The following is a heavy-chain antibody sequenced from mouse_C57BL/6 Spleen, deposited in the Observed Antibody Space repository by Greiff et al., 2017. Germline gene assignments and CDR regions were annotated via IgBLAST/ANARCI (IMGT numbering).Heavy chain of an antibody. V-gene: IGHV1-50*01. Sequence: VQLQQPGAELVKPGASVKLSCKASGYTFTSYWMQWVKQRPGQGLEWIGEIDPSDSYTNYNQKFKGKATLTVDTSSSTAYMQLSSLTSEDSAVYYCASDPRYFDVWGTGTTVTVSS. J-gene: IGHJ1*03. CDR2: IDPSDSYT. CDR1: GYTFTSYW. CDR3: ASDPRYFDV.